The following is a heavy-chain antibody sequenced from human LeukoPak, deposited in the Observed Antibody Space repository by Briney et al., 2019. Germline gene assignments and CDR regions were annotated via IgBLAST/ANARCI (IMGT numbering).Heavy chain of an antibody. CDR1: GGSISSYY. CDR2: MYYSGNT. CDR3: ARHTLVVARNAFDI. D-gene: IGHD2-15*01. J-gene: IGHJ3*02. Sequence: SETLSLTCNVSGGSISSYYWSWIRQPPGKGLEWIGYMYYSGNTNYNPSLKSRVTTSVDSSKNQFSLKLSSVTAADTAVYYCARHTLVVARNAFDIWGQGTLVTVSS. V-gene: IGHV4-59*08.